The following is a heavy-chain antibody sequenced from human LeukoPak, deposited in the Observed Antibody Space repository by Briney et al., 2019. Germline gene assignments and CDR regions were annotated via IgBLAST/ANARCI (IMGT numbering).Heavy chain of an antibody. Sequence: PGGSLRLSCAASGFTFSTYGMHWFRQAPGKGLEWVAFIRYDGSNKYYADSVKGRFTISRDNSKNMLYLQMNNLRAEDTAVYYCAKKIRIAARTGSGNWFDPWGQGTLVTVSS. V-gene: IGHV3-30*02. CDR1: GFTFSTYG. CDR2: IRYDGSNK. D-gene: IGHD6-6*01. CDR3: AKKIRIAARTGSGNWFDP. J-gene: IGHJ5*02.